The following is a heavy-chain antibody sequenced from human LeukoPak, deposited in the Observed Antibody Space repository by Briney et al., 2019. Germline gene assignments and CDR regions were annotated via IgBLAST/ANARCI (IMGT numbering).Heavy chain of an antibody. CDR2: ISAYTGNT. D-gene: IGHD3-22*01. J-gene: IGHJ4*02. CDR3: ARGFSQYYYDSSGYGIDLDY. V-gene: IGHV1-18*01. Sequence: ASVKVSCKXSGYTFFNYGISWVQQAPRQGLEWMGWISAYTGNTKYTQKFQGRATMTTDTSTSTAYMELRSLRSDDTAVYYCARGFSQYYYDSSGYGIDLDYWGQGTLVTVSS. CDR1: GYTFFNYG.